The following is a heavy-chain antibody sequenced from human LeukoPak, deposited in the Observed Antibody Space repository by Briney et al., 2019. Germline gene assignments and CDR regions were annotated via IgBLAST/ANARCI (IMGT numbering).Heavy chain of an antibody. CDR1: GFTFSSYS. D-gene: IGHD2-2*01. V-gene: IGHV3-7*03. J-gene: IGHJ4*02. CDR3: ARLVVPPGNRGWYYEH. CDR2: INQGGREK. Sequence: GGSLRLSCAASGFTFSSYSMNWVRQAPGKGLEWVANINQGGREKYFVDSVKGRFTISRDNAQHSLGLQMNSLRVEDTAIYYCARLVVPPGNRGWYYEHWGQGTLVTVSS.